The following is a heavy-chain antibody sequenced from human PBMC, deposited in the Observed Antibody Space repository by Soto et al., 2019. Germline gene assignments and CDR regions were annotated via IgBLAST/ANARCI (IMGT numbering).Heavy chain of an antibody. V-gene: IGHV1-24*01. CDR3: ATNADQQWMYFDY. CDR1: GYTLTELS. Sequence: ASVKVSCKVSGYTLTELSMHWVRQAPGKGLEWMGGFDPEDGETIYAQKFQGRVTMTEDTSTDTAYVELSSLRSEDTAVYYCATNADQQWMYFDYWGQGTLVTVSS. D-gene: IGHD6-19*01. J-gene: IGHJ4*02. CDR2: FDPEDGET.